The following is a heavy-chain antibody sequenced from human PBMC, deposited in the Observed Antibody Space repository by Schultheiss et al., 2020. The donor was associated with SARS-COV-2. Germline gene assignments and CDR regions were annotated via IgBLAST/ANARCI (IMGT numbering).Heavy chain of an antibody. Sequence: GGSLRLSCAASGFTFSSYAMSWIRQAPGKGLEWVSYISSSGSTIYYADSVKGRFTISRDNAKNSLYLQMNSLRAEDTAVYYCAREEGYYSNYVRGGYWGQGALVTGSS. CDR2: ISSSGSTI. J-gene: IGHJ4*02. CDR1: GFTFSSYA. V-gene: IGHV3-11*01. CDR3: AREEGYYSNYVRGGY. D-gene: IGHD4-11*01.